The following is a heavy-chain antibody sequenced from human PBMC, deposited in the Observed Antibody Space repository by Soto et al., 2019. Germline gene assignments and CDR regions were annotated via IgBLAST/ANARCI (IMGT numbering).Heavy chain of an antibody. D-gene: IGHD2-2*01. V-gene: IGHV4-61*01. CDR3: ARDRMPRGWFDP. CDR2: IYYSGST. J-gene: IGHJ5*02. Sequence: QVQLQESGPGLVKPSETLSLTCTVSGGSVSSGSYYWSWIRQPPGKGLEWIGYIYYSGSTNYNPSLKSRVTISVDTSKNQFSLKLSSVTAADTAVYYCARDRMPRGWFDPWGQGTLVTVSS. CDR1: GGSVSSGSYY.